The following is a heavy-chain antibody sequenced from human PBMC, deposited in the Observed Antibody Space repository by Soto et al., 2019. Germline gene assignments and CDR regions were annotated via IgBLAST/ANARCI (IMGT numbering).Heavy chain of an antibody. V-gene: IGHV3-74*01. CDR1: GFTFSTYW. Sequence: EVQLVESGGGLVQPGGSLRLSCAASGFTFSTYWMHWIRQVPGKGLEWVSRINSDASHTYYADSVKGRFTITRDNAKNTLHLEMNSLRAEATAVYYCVRDGHCLTTSCYGNGFDPWGQGTLVTVSS. J-gene: IGHJ5*02. CDR3: VRDGHCLTTSCYGNGFDP. D-gene: IGHD2-2*01. CDR2: INSDASHT.